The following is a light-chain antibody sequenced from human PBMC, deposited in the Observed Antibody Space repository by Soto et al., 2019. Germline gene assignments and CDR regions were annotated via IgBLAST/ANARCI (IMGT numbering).Light chain of an antibody. CDR2: GAS. J-gene: IGKJ4*01. V-gene: IGKV3-15*01. CDR1: QSVSSN. Sequence: EIVMTQSPATLSVSPEEGTTLSCRASQSVSSNLAWYQQKQGQAPRLLIYGASTRATGIPARFSGSGSGTECTLTISSLQSEDFAVYYCQQYNNWPPEVTFGGGTRWIS. CDR3: QQYNNWPPEVT.